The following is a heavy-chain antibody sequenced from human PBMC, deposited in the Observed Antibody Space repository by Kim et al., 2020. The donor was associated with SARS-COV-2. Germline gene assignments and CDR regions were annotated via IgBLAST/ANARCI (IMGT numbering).Heavy chain of an antibody. D-gene: IGHD6-19*01. CDR3: PIIRYSSGLN. J-gene: IGHJ4*01. V-gene: IGHV4-59*13. CDR2: IYYSGSI. CDR1: GDSISSYY. Sequence: SETLSLTCTVSGDSISSYYWSWVRQPPGKGLEFIGHIYYSGSINYNPALKSRVTISIDTSKNQFSLKLNSVTAADTAVYFCPIIRYSSGLNWGHGTLVTVSS.